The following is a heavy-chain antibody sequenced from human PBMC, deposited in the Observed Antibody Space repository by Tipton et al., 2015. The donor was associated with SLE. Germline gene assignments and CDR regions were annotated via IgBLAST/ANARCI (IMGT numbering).Heavy chain of an antibody. V-gene: IGHV4-61*02. Sequence: TLSPTCTVSGGSISSGSYYWSWIRQPAGKGLEWIGRIYTSGSTNYNPSLKSRVTISVDTSKNQFSLKLSSVTAADTAVYYCATSGEVVVPAAALFDAFDIWGQGTMVTVSS. J-gene: IGHJ3*02. CDR1: GGSISSGSYY. D-gene: IGHD2-2*01. CDR3: ATSGEVVVPAAALFDAFDI. CDR2: IYTSGST.